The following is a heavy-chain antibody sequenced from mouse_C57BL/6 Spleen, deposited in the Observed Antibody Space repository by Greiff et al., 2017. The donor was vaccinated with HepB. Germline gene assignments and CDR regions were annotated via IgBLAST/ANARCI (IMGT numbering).Heavy chain of an antibody. D-gene: IGHD4-1*01. Sequence: EVMLVESGGGLVQPGGSLKLSCAASGFTFSDYYMYWVRQTPEKRLEWVAYISNGGGSTYYPDTVKGRFTISRDNAKNTLYMQMSRLKSEDTAMYYCARHALTGYAMDDWGKGTSVTVSS. CDR1: GFTFSDYY. J-gene: IGHJ4*01. V-gene: IGHV5-12*01. CDR2: ISNGGGST. CDR3: ARHALTGYAMDD.